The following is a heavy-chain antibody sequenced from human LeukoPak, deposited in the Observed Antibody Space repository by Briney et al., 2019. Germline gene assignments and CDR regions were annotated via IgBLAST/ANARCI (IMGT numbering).Heavy chain of an antibody. Sequence: SETLSLTCTVSGGSISSSAYYWGWIRQPPGKGLEWIGSINYSGSTYYNPSLKSRVTISVDTSKNQFSLKLSSVTAADTAVYYCARGVYDYVWGSYRKPHFDYWGQRTLVTVSS. V-gene: IGHV4-39*01. J-gene: IGHJ4*02. CDR2: INYSGST. D-gene: IGHD3-16*02. CDR3: ARGVYDYVWGSYRKPHFDY. CDR1: GGSISSSAYY.